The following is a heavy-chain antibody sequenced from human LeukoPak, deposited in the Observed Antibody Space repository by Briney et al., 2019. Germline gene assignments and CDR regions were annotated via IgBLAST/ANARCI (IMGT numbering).Heavy chain of an antibody. Sequence: SETLSLTCAVSGGSISSSNWWSWVRQPPGKGLEWIGEIYHSGSTNYNPSPKSRVTISVDKSKNQFSLKLSSVTAADTAVYYCARGQTTVTTTPFDYWGQGTLVTVSS. D-gene: IGHD4-17*01. V-gene: IGHV4-4*02. CDR1: GGSISSSNW. CDR2: IYHSGST. J-gene: IGHJ4*02. CDR3: ARGQTTVTTTPFDY.